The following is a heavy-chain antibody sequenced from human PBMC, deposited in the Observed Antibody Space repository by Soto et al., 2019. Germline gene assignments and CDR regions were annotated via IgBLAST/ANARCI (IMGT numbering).Heavy chain of an antibody. J-gene: IGHJ1*01. CDR3: AKHPESSSRPECFQH. CDR2: ISGSGGST. V-gene: IGHV3-23*01. Sequence: GGSLRLSCAASGFTFSSYAMSWVRQAPGKGLEWVSAISGSGGSTYYADSVKGRFTISRDNSKNTFSLQMNSLRAEDTAIYYCAKHPESSSRPECFQHWGQGTLVTVSS. CDR1: GFTFSSYA. D-gene: IGHD6-13*01.